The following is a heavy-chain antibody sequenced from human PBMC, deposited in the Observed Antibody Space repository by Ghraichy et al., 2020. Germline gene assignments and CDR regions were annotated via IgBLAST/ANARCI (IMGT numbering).Heavy chain of an antibody. D-gene: IGHD3-22*01. Sequence: SLNISCAGSGFTFSRYGMHWVRQAPGKGLEWVAVTSYDGSNKNYADSVKGRFTISRDNSKNTLYLQMNSLRAEDTAVYYCAKERDSSGYYSFRGDYYGMDVWGQGTTVTVSS. J-gene: IGHJ6*02. CDR2: TSYDGSNK. CDR3: AKERDSSGYYSFRGDYYGMDV. V-gene: IGHV3-30*18. CDR1: GFTFSRYG.